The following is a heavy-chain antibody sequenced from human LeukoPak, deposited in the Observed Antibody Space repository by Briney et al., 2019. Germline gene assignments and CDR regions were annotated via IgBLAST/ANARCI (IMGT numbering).Heavy chain of an antibody. CDR2: TNQRGST. Sequence: PSETLSLTRAISGGSFDGYYWTWIRLPPGKGLEWIGETNQRGSTKYTPSPKSRVTISVDPSKTQFSLRLSPGPAAERAVYYCAGLRSQFYYALEVWGKGTTVTVSS. D-gene: IGHD1-26*01. CDR3: AGLRSQFYYALEV. V-gene: IGHV4-34*01. CDR1: GGSFDGYY. J-gene: IGHJ6*04.